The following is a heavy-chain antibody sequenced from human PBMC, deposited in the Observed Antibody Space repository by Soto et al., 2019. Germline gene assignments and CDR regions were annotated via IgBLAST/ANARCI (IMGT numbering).Heavy chain of an antibody. CDR3: AQGAVAYYYYYYYGMDV. CDR2: ISGSGGST. D-gene: IGHD3-22*01. CDR1: GFTFGGYA. J-gene: IGHJ6*02. Sequence: GGSLRLSCAASGFTFGGYAMSWVRQAPGKGLEWVSAISGSGGSTYYADSVKGRFTISRDNSKNTLYLQMNSLRAEDTAVYYCAQGAVAYYYYYYYGMDVWGQGATVTVSS. V-gene: IGHV3-23*01.